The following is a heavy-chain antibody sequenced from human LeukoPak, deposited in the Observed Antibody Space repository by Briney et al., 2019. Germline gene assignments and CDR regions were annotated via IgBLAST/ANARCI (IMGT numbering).Heavy chain of an antibody. D-gene: IGHD6-13*01. CDR2: ISWDGGST. CDR1: GFTFDVYT. V-gene: IGHV3-43*01. Sequence: GGSLRLSCAASGFTFDVYTMHWVRQAPGKGLEWVSLISWDGGSTYYADSVKGRFTISRDNSKNSLYLQMNSLRTEDTALYYCAKEGFGGYSSSWSRWVHYYYYMDVWGKGTTVTISS. CDR3: AKEGFGGYSSSWSRWVHYYYYMDV. J-gene: IGHJ6*03.